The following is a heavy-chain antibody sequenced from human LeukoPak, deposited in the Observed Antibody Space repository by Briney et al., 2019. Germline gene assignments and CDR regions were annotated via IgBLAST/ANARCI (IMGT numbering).Heavy chain of an antibody. V-gene: IGHV1-3*01. CDR1: GYTFSGYA. Sequence: ASVKVSCKASGYTFSGYAMHWVRQAPGQTFEWMGWIDAGNGDTRYSQKFQGRVTITRDTSASTAYIELRSLRSEDTAMYYCARGSTSDWPLDHWGQETLVTISS. D-gene: IGHD2-2*01. CDR3: ARGSTSDWPLDH. J-gene: IGHJ4*02. CDR2: IDAGNGDT.